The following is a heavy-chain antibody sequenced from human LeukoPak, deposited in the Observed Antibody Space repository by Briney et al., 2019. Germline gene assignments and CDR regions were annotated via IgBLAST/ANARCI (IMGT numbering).Heavy chain of an antibody. J-gene: IGHJ5*02. Sequence: GASVKVSCKASGGTFSSYAISWVRQAPGQGLEWMGGIIPIFGTANYAQKFQGRVTITADESTSTAYMELSSLRSEDTAVYYCARDGSGLPGWFDPWGQGTLVTVSS. CDR3: ARDGSGLPGWFDP. CDR1: GGTFSSYA. V-gene: IGHV1-69*13. D-gene: IGHD3-10*01. CDR2: IIPIFGTA.